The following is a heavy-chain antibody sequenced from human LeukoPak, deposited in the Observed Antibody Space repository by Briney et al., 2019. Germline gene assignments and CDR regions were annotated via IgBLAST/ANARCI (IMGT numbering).Heavy chain of an antibody. J-gene: IGHJ5*02. Sequence: SETLSLTCAVYGGSFSGYYWSWIRQPPGKGLEWIGEINHSGSTNYNPSLKSRVTISVDTSKNQFSLKLSSVTAADTAVYYCAREITMVRGKEHPLGWFDPWGQGTLVTVSS. CDR2: INHSGST. CDR1: GGSFSGYY. D-gene: IGHD3-10*01. CDR3: AREITMVRGKEHPLGWFDP. V-gene: IGHV4-34*01.